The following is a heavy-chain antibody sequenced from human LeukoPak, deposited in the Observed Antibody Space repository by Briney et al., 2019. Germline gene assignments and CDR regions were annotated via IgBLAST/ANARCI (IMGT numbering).Heavy chain of an antibody. CDR1: GGSISSSSYY. Sequence: SETLSLTCTVSGGSISSSSYYWGWIRQPPGKGLEWTGSIYYSGSTYYNPSLKSRVTISVDTSKNQFSLKLSSVTAADAAEYYCARGPHLQYYGSGRWVHYFYYWGQGTLVTVSS. J-gene: IGHJ4*02. D-gene: IGHD3-10*01. CDR2: IYYSGST. CDR3: ARGPHLQYYGSGRWVHYFYY. V-gene: IGHV4-39*07.